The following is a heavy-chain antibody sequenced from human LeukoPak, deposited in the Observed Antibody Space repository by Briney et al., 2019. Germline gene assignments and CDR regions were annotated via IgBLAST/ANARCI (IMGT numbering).Heavy chain of an antibody. J-gene: IGHJ5*02. D-gene: IGHD4-17*01. V-gene: IGHV4-31*03. CDR3: ATYRDPVNRVAWFDP. CDR2: IYYSGST. Sequence: PSETLSLTCSVSGGSIGSYGYYWSWIRQHPGKGLEWIGFIYYSGSTLYAPSFRSRVTISVDTSKNQFSLQLTSLTAADTAIYYCATYRDPVNRVAWFDPWGQGMLVTVSS. CDR1: GGSIGSYGYY.